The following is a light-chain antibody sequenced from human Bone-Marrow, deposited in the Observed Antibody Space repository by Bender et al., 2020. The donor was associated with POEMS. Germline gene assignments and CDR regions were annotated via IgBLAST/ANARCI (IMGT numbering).Light chain of an antibody. Sequence: HSALTQPASVSGSPGQSITISCTASNTDGGTFNLVSWYQQHPGKAPKLMIYEVTKRPSGVPDRFSGSKSGNTAFLTVSGLQAEDEADYYCSSYAGTNNLGVFGTGTKVTV. CDR3: SSYAGTNNLGV. CDR2: EVT. J-gene: IGLJ1*01. CDR1: NTDGGTFNL. V-gene: IGLV2-8*01.